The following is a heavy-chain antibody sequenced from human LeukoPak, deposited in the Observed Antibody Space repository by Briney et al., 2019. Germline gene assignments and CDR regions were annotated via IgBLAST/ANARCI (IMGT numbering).Heavy chain of an antibody. Sequence: WGSLRLSCAASGFTFSSYNMNWVRQAPGKGLEWVSSISSSSSYIYYADSVKGRFTISRDNAKNSLYLQMNSLRAEDTAVYYCASMVRGVIIFPGRNYYGMDVWGQGTTVTISS. CDR1: GFTFSSYN. D-gene: IGHD3-10*01. J-gene: IGHJ6*02. CDR3: ASMVRGVIIFPGRNYYGMDV. V-gene: IGHV3-21*01. CDR2: ISSSSSYI.